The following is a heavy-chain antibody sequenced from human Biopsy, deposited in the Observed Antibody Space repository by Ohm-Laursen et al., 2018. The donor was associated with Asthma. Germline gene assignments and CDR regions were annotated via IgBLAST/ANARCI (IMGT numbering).Heavy chain of an antibody. CDR2: HDHEEGGT. V-gene: IGHV1-24*01. J-gene: IGHJ4*02. CDR1: GYSLTDLS. CDR3: ASDFPKDYVRYNFQF. D-gene: IGHD4-17*01. Sequence: ASVKVSCRISGYSLTDLSMHWVRQAPGQGLEWMGGHDHEEGGTVNARRFQGRVTMTEDTSTDTAYMELSSLSSDDTAVYYCASDFPKDYVRYNFQFWGQGTLVTVSS.